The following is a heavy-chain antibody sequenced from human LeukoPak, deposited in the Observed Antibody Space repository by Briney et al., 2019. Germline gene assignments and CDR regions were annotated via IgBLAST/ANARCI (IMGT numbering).Heavy chain of an antibody. CDR1: GGTFSSYA. D-gene: IGHD6-13*01. Sequence: SVKVSCKASGGTFSSYAISWVRQAPGQGLEWMGGIIPIFGTANYAQKFQGRVTITTDESTSTAYMELSGLRSEDTAVYYCAREGVAAAGTPYYYYMDVWGQGTTVTVSS. CDR2: IIPIFGTA. J-gene: IGHJ6*03. CDR3: AREGVAAAGTPYYYYMDV. V-gene: IGHV1-69*05.